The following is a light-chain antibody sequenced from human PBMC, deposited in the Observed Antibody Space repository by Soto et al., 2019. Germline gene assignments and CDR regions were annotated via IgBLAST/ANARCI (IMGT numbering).Light chain of an antibody. Sequence: DIQMTQSPSSVSASVGDRVTITCRASQGVSTWLAWYQHKPGTAPKLLIYAASSLQSGVPSRFSGSGSGTEFTLTISRLQPEDFTTYYCQQADSFPRTFGGGTNVEIK. V-gene: IGKV1-12*01. CDR1: QGVSTW. CDR3: QQADSFPRT. J-gene: IGKJ4*01. CDR2: AAS.